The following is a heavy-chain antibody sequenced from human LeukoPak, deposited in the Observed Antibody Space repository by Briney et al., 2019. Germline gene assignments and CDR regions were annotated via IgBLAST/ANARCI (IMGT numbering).Heavy chain of an antibody. D-gene: IGHD3-22*01. CDR1: GFTFSSYW. CDR2: INSDGSSI. CDR3: ARLPAYGSSGPVDY. J-gene: IGHJ4*02. V-gene: IGHV3-74*01. Sequence: GGSLRLSCAASGFTFSSYWMHWVRQAPGKGLVWVSRINSDGSSISYADSVKGRFTISRDNAKNTLYLQMNSLRVEDTALYYCARLPAYGSSGPVDYWGQGTLVTVSS.